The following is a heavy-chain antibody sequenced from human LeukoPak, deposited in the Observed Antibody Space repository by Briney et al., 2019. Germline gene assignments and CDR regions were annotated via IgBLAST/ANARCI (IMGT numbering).Heavy chain of an antibody. D-gene: IGHD6-13*01. CDR2: ISYDGSNK. V-gene: IGHV3-30-3*01. CDR3: ARDEGESSRLDY. CDR1: GFTFRSYA. Sequence: QPGRSLRLSCAASGFTFRSYAMHWVRQAPGKGLEWVAVISYDGSNKYYADSVKGRFTISRDNSKNTLYLQMNSLRAEDTAVYYCARDEGESSRLDYWGQGTLVTVSS. J-gene: IGHJ4*02.